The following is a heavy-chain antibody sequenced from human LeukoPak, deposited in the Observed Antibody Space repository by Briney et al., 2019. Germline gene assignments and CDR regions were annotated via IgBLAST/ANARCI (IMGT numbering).Heavy chain of an antibody. J-gene: IGHJ4*02. CDR2: INHSGST. Sequence: SETLSLTCAVYGGSFSGYYWSWIRQPPGKGREWIGEINHSGSTNYNPPLKSRVTISVDTSKNQFSLKLSSVTAADTAVYYCAREGNSGVRGVKVDYWGQGTLVTVSS. CDR3: AREGNSGVRGVKVDY. V-gene: IGHV4-34*01. CDR1: GGSFSGYY. D-gene: IGHD3-10*01.